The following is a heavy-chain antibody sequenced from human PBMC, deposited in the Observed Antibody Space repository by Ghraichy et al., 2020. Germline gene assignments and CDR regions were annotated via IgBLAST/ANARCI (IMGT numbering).Heavy chain of an antibody. V-gene: IGHV3-7*01. D-gene: IGHD1-1*01. Sequence: GGSLRLSCAASGFTCSNYWMTWVRQAPGKGLEWVANIRQDGNEKYCVDSVKGRFTISRDNAKNSLYLQMNSLRAEDTAIYYCVRPRQPYYYYAMDVWGQGTTVTVSS. CDR2: IRQDGNEK. CDR1: GFTCSNYW. J-gene: IGHJ6*02. CDR3: VRPRQPYYYYAMDV.